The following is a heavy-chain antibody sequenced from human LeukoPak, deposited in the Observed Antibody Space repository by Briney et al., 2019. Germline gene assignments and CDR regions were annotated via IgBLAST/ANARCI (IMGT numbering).Heavy chain of an antibody. J-gene: IGHJ5*02. CDR1: GYTFTSYG. D-gene: IGHD3-22*01. Sequence: ASVKVSCKASGYTFTSYGISWVRQAPGQGLEWMGGIIPIFGTANYAQKFQGRVTITADESTSTAYMELSSLRSEDTAVYYCARAEYYYDSSGYSNWFDPWGQGTLVTVSS. CDR2: IIPIFGTA. CDR3: ARAEYYYDSSGYSNWFDP. V-gene: IGHV1-69*13.